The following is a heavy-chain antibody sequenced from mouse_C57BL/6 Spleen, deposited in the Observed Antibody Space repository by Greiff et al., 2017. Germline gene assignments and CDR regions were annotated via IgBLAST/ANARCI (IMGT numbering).Heavy chain of an antibody. J-gene: IGHJ4*01. D-gene: IGHD1-1*01. Sequence: EVMLMESGEGLVKPGGSLKLSCAASGFTFSSYAMSWVRQTPEKRLEWVAYISSGGDYTYYADTVKGRFTISRDNARNPLYLQMSSLKSEDTAMYYGTRHGSSDLYSVDYWGQGTSVTVSS. CDR2: ISSGGDYT. CDR1: GFTFSSYA. V-gene: IGHV5-9-1*02. CDR3: TRHGSSDLYSVDY.